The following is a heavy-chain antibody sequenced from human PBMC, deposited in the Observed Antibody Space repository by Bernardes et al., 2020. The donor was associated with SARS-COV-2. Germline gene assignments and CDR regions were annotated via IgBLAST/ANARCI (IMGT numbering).Heavy chain of an antibody. J-gene: IGHJ5*02. CDR3: AKDRRVLWFGELQPFDP. CDR2: ISGSGGST. CDR1: GFTFSSYA. V-gene: IGHV3-23*01. D-gene: IGHD3-10*01. Sequence: GSLRLSCAASGFTFSSYAMSWVRQAPGKGLEWVSAISGSGGSTYYADSVKGRFTISRDNSKNTLYLQMNSLRAEDTAVYYCAKDRRVLWFGELQPFDPWGQGTLVTVSS.